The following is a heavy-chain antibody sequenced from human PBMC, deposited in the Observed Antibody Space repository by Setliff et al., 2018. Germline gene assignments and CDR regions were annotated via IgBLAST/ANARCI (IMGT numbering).Heavy chain of an antibody. J-gene: IGHJ6*03. CDR1: GYSVINYG. Sequence: SVKVSCKASGYSVINYGISWVRQAPGQGLEWMGVIIPIFGTPTYAQKLQGRVTITTDESTSTAYMELSSLRSEDTAVYYCARERVDIVTTTSYYYYLDVWGKGTTVTVSS. CDR3: ARERVDIVTTTSYYYYLDV. D-gene: IGHD5-12*01. V-gene: IGHV1-69*05. CDR2: IIPIFGTP.